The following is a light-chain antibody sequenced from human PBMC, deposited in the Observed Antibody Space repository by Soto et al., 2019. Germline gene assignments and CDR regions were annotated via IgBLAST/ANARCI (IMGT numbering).Light chain of an antibody. V-gene: IGKV3-20*01. CDR1: QSVSSSY. CDR2: GAS. J-gene: IGKJ5*01. CDR3: QQYGSSPIT. Sequence: EIVVTQSPGTLSLSPGERATLSCRASQSVSSSYLAWYQQKPGQAPRLLIHGASSRATGIPDRISGSGSGTGLTITISRLEPEDFEVYDCQQYGSSPITFGQGTRLEIK.